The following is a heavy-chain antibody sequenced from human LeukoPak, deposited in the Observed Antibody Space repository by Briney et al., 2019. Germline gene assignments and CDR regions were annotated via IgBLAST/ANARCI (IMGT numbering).Heavy chain of an antibody. J-gene: IGHJ5*02. CDR1: GFTFSSYG. V-gene: IGHV3-30*18. CDR2: ISYDGNNK. CDR3: AKGGGYSSGWYGVGSNWFDP. D-gene: IGHD6-19*01. Sequence: GGYLRLSCAASGFTFSSYGMHWVRQAPGKGLEWVAVISYDGNNKYYADSVKGRFTISRDNSKNTLYLQMNSLRAEDTAVYYCAKGGGYSSGWYGVGSNWFDPWGQGTLVTVSS.